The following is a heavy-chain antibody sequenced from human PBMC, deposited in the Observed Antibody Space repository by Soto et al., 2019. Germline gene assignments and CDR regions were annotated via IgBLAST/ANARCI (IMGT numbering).Heavy chain of an antibody. V-gene: IGHV1-18*01. Sequence: QVQLVQSGGEVKKPGASVKLSCTASGYTFTSYGISWVRQAPGQGLEWMGWISAYNGKTNYAQNVQGRVTMTTDTSTRTVYMDLRSLRSDDTAVYYCARGGDVNYYHGMDVWGQGTTVTVYS. CDR1: GYTFTSYG. D-gene: IGHD5-12*01. CDR2: ISAYNGKT. J-gene: IGHJ6*02. CDR3: ARGGDVNYYHGMDV.